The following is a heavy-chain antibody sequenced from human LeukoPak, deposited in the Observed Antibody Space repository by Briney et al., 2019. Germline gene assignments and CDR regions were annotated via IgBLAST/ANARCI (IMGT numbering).Heavy chain of an antibody. V-gene: IGHV3-21*01. CDR2: ISSSSSYI. CDR1: GFTFSSYS. CDR3: ARGAIAAAGTDY. D-gene: IGHD6-13*01. J-gene: IGHJ4*02. Sequence: GGSLRLSCAASGFTFSSYSMNWVRQAPGKGLEWVSSISSSSSYIYYADSVKGRFTISRDNAKNSLYLQMNSLRAEDTAVYYCARGAIAAAGTDYWGQGTLVTVSS.